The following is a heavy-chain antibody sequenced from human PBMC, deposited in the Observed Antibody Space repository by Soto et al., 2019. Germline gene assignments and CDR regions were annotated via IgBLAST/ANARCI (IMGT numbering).Heavy chain of an antibody. CDR1: GFSVTTNY. CDR3: ATKPPSSIQGWAFGMDV. CDR2: TFTGGST. J-gene: IGHJ6*02. Sequence: EVQLVETGGGLIQPGGSLRLSCLASGFSVTTNYIIWVRQPPGKGLEWVSTTFTGGSTHYADSVKGRFSISRDNSKNTVYLQMNNVRVEDTAVYYCATKPPSSIQGWAFGMDVWGQGTTVSVSS. D-gene: IGHD1-26*01. V-gene: IGHV3-53*02.